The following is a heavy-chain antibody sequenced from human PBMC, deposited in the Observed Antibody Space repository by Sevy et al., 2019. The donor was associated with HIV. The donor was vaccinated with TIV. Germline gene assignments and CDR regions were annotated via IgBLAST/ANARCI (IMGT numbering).Heavy chain of an antibody. V-gene: IGHV3-23*01. D-gene: IGHD3-22*01. CDR3: ATYYYDSSGYYSAGWFDP. Sequence: GGSLRLSCAASEFTFSNYAMSWVRQAPGKGLEWVSTITSSGGRTYYADSVGGRFTISGDNSKHTLYLQMNGLRADGTAVYYCATYYYDSSGYYSAGWFDPWGQGTLVTVSS. CDR1: EFTFSNYA. J-gene: IGHJ5*02. CDR2: ITSSGGRT.